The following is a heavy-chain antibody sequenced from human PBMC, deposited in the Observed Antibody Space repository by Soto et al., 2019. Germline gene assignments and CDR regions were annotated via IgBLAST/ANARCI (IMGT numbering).Heavy chain of an antibody. CDR2: ISDSGDDT. CDR1: GFTFSSYT. CDR3: AKHQLPH. J-gene: IGHJ4*02. D-gene: IGHD2-2*01. V-gene: IGHV3-23*01. Sequence: EVQLLESGGGLVQPGGSLRLSCAASGFTFSSYTMSWVRQAPGKGLEWVSAISDSGDDTYYADSVKGRFTISRDTSKNTLYLQMNSLRGEDTAVYYCAKHQLPHWGQGTLVTVSS.